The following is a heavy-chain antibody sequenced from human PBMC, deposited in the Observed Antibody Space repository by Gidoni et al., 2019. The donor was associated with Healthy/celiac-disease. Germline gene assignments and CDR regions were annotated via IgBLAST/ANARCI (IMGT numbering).Heavy chain of an antibody. J-gene: IGHJ6*02. V-gene: IGHV3-33*01. CDR2: IWYDGSNK. D-gene: IGHD3-3*01. CDR3: ARGSGFGDFWSGYHTSGGMDV. Sequence: QVQLVESGGGVVQPGRSLRLSCAASGFTFSSYGLHWVRQAPGKGLEWVAVIWYDGSNKYYADSVKGRFTISRDNSKNTLYLQMNSLRAEDTAVYYCARGSGFGDFWSGYHTSGGMDVWGQGTTVTVSS. CDR1: GFTFSSYG.